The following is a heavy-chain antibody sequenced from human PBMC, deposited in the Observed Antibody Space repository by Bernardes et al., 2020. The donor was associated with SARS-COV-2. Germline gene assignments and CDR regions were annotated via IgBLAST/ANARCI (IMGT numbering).Heavy chain of an antibody. Sequence: GGSLRLSCAASGFTVSSSYMSWVRQAPGKGLEWVSVIYRGGSTYYANSVKGRFTISRDNSKNTPDLQMNSLRVEDTAADYCARRYNTSWCHDDGGQGTLVTV. CDR2: IYRGGST. CDR1: GFTVSSSY. CDR3: ARRYNTSWCHDD. V-gene: IGHV3-53*01. D-gene: IGHD6-13*01. J-gene: IGHJ4*02.